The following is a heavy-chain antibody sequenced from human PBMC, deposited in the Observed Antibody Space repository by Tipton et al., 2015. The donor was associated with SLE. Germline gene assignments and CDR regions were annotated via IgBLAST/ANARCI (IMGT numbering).Heavy chain of an antibody. CDR1: GGSISSGGYY. V-gene: IGHV4-31*02. CDR2: IYYSGST. CDR3: ARAPAYSNYVSWFDP. J-gene: IGHJ5*02. D-gene: IGHD4-11*01. Sequence: LRLSCTVSGGSISSGGYYWSWIRQHPGKGLEWIEYIYYSGSTYYNPSLKSRVTISVDTSKNQFSLKLSSVTAADTAVYYCARAPAYSNYVSWFDPWGQGTLVTVSS.